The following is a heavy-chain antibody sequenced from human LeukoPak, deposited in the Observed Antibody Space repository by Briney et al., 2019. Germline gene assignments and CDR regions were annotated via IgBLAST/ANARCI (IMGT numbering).Heavy chain of an antibody. J-gene: IGHJ5*02. Sequence: PSETLSLTCAVYGESFNDYYWSWIRQPPGKGLEWIGEMNHSGSINCNPSLKSRVTISVDTSKNQFSLKLNSVTAEDTAVYYCARDGWGSSSKNWFNPWGQGTLLTVSS. D-gene: IGHD6-6*01. CDR3: ARDGWGSSSKNWFNP. CDR2: MNHSGSI. CDR1: GESFNDYY. V-gene: IGHV4-34*01.